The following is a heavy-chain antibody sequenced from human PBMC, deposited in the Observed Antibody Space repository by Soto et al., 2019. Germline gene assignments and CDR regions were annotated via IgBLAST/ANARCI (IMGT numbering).Heavy chain of an antibody. Sequence: GGSLRLSCAASGFTFSDYYMSWIRQAPGKGLEWVSYISSSGSTTYYADSVKGRFTISRDNAKNSLYLQMNSLRAEDSAVYYCAREYYDILTGYSYAFDIWGQGTMVTVSS. CDR2: ISSSGSTT. D-gene: IGHD3-9*01. J-gene: IGHJ3*02. CDR3: AREYYDILTGYSYAFDI. V-gene: IGHV3-11*01. CDR1: GFTFSDYY.